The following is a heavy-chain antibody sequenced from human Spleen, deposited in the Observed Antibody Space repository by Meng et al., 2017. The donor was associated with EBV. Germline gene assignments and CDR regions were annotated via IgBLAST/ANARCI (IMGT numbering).Heavy chain of an antibody. CDR2: LIPMSGEP. D-gene: IGHD3-10*01. J-gene: IGHJ4*02. CDR1: GGTFSSDA. Sequence: QVQLVQSGAEVEKPGSSVKVSCKISGGTFSSDAVSWVRQAPGQGLEWLGGLIPMSGEPNYAQKFQDRVTITADESTRTHYMDLSSLSSEDTAVYYCASGSGRGYTPDYWGQGTLVTVSS. V-gene: IGHV1-69*01. CDR3: ASGSGRGYTPDY.